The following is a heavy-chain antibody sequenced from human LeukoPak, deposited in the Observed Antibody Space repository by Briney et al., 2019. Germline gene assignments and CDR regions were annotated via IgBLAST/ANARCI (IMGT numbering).Heavy chain of an antibody. Sequence: PGGSLRLSCATSGFTFDDYGMSWVRQAPGKGLEWVSGINWNGGSTGYADSVKGRFSISRDNAKNALYLQMNSLRAEDTAVYYCARGLGTAMVTSFDYWGQGTLVTVSS. CDR2: INWNGGST. CDR1: GFTFDDYG. V-gene: IGHV3-20*04. J-gene: IGHJ4*02. CDR3: ARGLGTAMVTSFDY. D-gene: IGHD5-18*01.